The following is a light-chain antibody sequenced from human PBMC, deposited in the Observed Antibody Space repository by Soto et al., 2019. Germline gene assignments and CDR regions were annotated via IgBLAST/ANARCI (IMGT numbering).Light chain of an antibody. J-gene: IGKJ1*01. CDR2: ASY. CDR3: QQSYKIPRAT. CDR1: QSMSIY. Sequence: DIQMTQSPSSLSASVGDRVTITCRASQSMSIYLNWYQQKPGKAPKVRIYASYSLQSGVPQRFSGIGSGTDFTLTISSLQTEYFSTYFCQQSYKIPRATLGQGTKVYIK. V-gene: IGKV1-39*01.